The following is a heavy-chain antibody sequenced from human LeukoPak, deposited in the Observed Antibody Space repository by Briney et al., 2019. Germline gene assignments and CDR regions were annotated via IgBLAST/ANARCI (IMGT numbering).Heavy chain of an antibody. V-gene: IGHV4-34*01. J-gene: IGHJ6*03. D-gene: IGHD3-22*01. CDR1: GGSFSGYY. CDR3: ARRHYYDSSGYYNYYYYYYMDV. Sequence: SETLSLTCAVYGGSFSGYYWSWIRQPPGKGLDWIGETNHSGSTNYNPSLKSRVTISVDTSKNQFSLKLSSVTAAATAVYYCARRHYYDSSGYYNYYYYYYMDVWGKGTTVTVSS. CDR2: TNHSGST.